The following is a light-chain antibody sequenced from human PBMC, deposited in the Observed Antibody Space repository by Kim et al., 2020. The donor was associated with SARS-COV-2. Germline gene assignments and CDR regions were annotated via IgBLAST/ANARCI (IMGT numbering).Light chain of an antibody. CDR1: QTINNY. V-gene: IGKV1-39*01. Sequence: DIQMTQSPSSLSASVGDRVTITCRASQTINNYLNWYQQKPGKVPQLLIYAASSLQSGVPSRFSGSGSGTDFTLTISSLQPEDFVTYYCQHTYSSPLNFGGGTKVDIK. CDR3: QHTYSSPLN. J-gene: IGKJ4*01. CDR2: AAS.